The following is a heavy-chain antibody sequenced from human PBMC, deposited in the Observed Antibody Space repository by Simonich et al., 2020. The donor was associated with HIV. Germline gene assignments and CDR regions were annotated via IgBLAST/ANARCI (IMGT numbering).Heavy chain of an antibody. J-gene: IGHJ5*02. CDR1: GGYIRSYY. CDR2: IYYRGST. Sequence: PSETLSLTCNVSGGYIRSYYWSWIRQPPGKGLEWIGYIYYRGSTNYNPSLKSRVTISIDTSESQFSLYLSSVTAADTAVYYCARREGFWFDPWGQGALVLVSS. CDR3: ARREGFWFDP. V-gene: IGHV4-59*01.